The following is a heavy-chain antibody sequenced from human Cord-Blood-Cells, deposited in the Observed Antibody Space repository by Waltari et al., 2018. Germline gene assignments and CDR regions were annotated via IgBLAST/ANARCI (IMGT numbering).Heavy chain of an antibody. V-gene: IGHV1-24*01. CDR2: FDPEDGET. D-gene: IGHD2-2*01. Sequence: QVQLVQSGAEVKKPGASVKVSCKVSGYTLTELSMHWVRQAPGKGLEGMGGFDPEDGETIYAQKFQGRVTMTEDTSTDTAYMELSSLRSEDTAVYYCATRNLCSSTSCYPNDAFDIWGQGTMVTVSS. CDR3: ATRNLCSSTSCYPNDAFDI. J-gene: IGHJ3*02. CDR1: GYTLTELS.